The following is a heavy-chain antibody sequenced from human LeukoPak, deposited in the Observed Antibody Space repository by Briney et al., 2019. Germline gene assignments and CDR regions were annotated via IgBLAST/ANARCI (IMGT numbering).Heavy chain of an antibody. CDR1: GYTFTSYG. CDR3: ARAYYHDTSSYQGFDF. D-gene: IGHD3-22*01. CDR2: ISAYNGNT. V-gene: IGHV1-18*01. Sequence: GASVKVSCKASGYTFTSYGFTWVRQAPGQGLEWMGWISAYNGNTDYAQKLKGRVTMTTDTSTSTAYMELRSLRSDDTAVYFCARAYYHDTSSYQGFDFWGQGTLVTVSS. J-gene: IGHJ4*02.